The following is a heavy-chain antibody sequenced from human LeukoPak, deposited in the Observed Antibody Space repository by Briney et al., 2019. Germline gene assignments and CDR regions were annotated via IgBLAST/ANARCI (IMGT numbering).Heavy chain of an antibody. J-gene: IGHJ4*02. CDR2: IFGSGGST. V-gene: IGHV3-23*01. D-gene: IGHD6-19*01. CDR1: GFTFSSYA. Sequence: GGSLRLSCAASGFTFSSYAMYWVRQAPGKGLEWVSGIFGSGGSTHYAGSVKGRFTISRDNSKNTVYLKMNSLRAEDTVVYYCAKTTTGYSSGRVSGWPVDYWGQGTLVTVSS. CDR3: AKTTTGYSSGRVSGWPVDY.